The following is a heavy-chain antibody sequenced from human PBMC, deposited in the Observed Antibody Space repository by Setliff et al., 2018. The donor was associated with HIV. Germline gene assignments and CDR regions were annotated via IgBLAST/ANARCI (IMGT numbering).Heavy chain of an antibody. Sequence: GSLRLSCAASGFAFDNYCMTWVRQAPGKGLEWVSAIGGNTGSTYYADSVKGRFTISTDNSKNTLYLQMNSLRAEDTAVYYCAKPLTQWGVSPYHYAVDVWGQGTTVTVSS. CDR3: AKPLTQWGVSPYHYAVDV. CDR2: IGGNTGST. J-gene: IGHJ6*02. D-gene: IGHD1-26*01. V-gene: IGHV3-23*01. CDR1: GFAFDNYC.